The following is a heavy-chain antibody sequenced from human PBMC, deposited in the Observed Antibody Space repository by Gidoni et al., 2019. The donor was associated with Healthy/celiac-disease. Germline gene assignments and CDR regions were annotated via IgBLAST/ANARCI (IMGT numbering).Heavy chain of an antibody. CDR1: GDTFTSYG. J-gene: IGHJ6*02. CDR2: ISADNGNT. Sequence: QVQLVQSGAEVTKTGASVTGSCKASGDTFTSYGTSWVRQAPGQGLEWMGWISADNGNTNDAQKLQGRVTMTTDTSTSTAYMELRSLRSDDTAVYYCARDRSSNYPYYYYYGMDVWGQGTTVTVSS. D-gene: IGHD4-4*01. V-gene: IGHV1-18*01. CDR3: ARDRSSNYPYYYYYGMDV.